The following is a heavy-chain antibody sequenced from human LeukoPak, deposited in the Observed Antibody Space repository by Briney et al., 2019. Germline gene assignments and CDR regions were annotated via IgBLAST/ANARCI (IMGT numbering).Heavy chain of an antibody. CDR3: ARVQDTNDAFDI. D-gene: IGHD5-18*01. CDR1: GFTFSDYY. Sequence: PGGSLRLSCAASGFTFSDYYMSWIRQAPGKGLEWVSYISNSGSTIYYADSVKGRFFISRDNAKNSLYLQMNSLRAEDTAVYYCARVQDTNDAFDIWGQGTMVTVSS. J-gene: IGHJ3*02. CDR2: ISNSGSTI. V-gene: IGHV3-11*01.